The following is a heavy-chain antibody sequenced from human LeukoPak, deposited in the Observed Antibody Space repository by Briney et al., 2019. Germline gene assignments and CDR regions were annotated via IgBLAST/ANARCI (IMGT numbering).Heavy chain of an antibody. J-gene: IGHJ4*02. CDR1: GFTFSDYY. V-gene: IGHV3-11*01. D-gene: IGHD6-13*01. CDR2: ISSSGSTI. Sequence: GGSLRLFCAASGFTFSDYYMSWIRQAPGKGLEWVSYISSSGSTIYYADSVKGRFTISRDNAKNSLYLQMNSLRAEDTAVYYCARGDSSSWYTLDYWGQGTLVTVSS. CDR3: ARGDSSSWYTLDY.